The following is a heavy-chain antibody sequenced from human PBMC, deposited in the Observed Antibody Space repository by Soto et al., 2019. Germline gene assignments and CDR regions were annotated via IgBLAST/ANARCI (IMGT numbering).Heavy chain of an antibody. D-gene: IGHD6-19*01. Sequence: QVQLVQSGAEVKKPGASVKVSCKASGYTFTSYYMHWVRQAPGQGLEWMGIINPRGGSTKYAQKFQGRMTMTRETSTNTVYMELSSLRSEDTAVFYCARAIAVAGYFDYWGQGTLVTVSS. J-gene: IGHJ4*02. CDR3: ARAIAVAGYFDY. CDR1: GYTFTSYY. CDR2: INPRGGST. V-gene: IGHV1-46*01.